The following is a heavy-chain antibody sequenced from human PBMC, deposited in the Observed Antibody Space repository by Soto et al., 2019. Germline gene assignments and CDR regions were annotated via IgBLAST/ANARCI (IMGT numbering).Heavy chain of an antibody. Sequence: QVQLQQWGAELLKPSETLSLTCAVYGGSFSGYYWSWIRQPPGKGLEWIGEINHSGSTNYNPSLKSRVTISVDTSKNQFSLKLSSVTAADAAVYYCARAPEFRIYCSGGSCHYYYYGMDVWGQGTTVTVSS. J-gene: IGHJ6*02. D-gene: IGHD2-15*01. CDR3: ARAPEFRIYCSGGSCHYYYYGMDV. CDR2: INHSGST. V-gene: IGHV4-34*01. CDR1: GGSFSGYY.